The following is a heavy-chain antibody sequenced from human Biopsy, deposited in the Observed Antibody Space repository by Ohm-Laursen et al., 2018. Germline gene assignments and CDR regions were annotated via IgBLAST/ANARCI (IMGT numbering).Heavy chain of an antibody. CDR2: VYYTGGT. D-gene: IGHD3-22*01. Sequence: ILSLTCTVSGDSISNYYWSWIRQPPGKGLQWIGYVYYTGGTDYNPSLQSRVTISVDTSKNHFSLRLRSVTPADTAIYYCARDRGYYSDRTVPGYFDLWGRGTLVTVSS. CDR1: GDSISNYY. J-gene: IGHJ2*01. CDR3: ARDRGYYSDRTVPGYFDL. V-gene: IGHV4-59*01.